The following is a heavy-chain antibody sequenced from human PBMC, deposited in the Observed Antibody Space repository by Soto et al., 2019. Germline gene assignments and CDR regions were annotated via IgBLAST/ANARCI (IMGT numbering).Heavy chain of an antibody. J-gene: IGHJ6*02. V-gene: IGHV3-23*01. CDR2: VSGSGGTS. D-gene: IGHD2-15*01. CDR1: GFTFSRYD. CDR3: SRYLGDYYYGMDV. Sequence: GGSLRLSCAASGFTFSRYDMNWVRQAPGKGLEWVSVVSGSGGTSYYADSVKGRFIISRDNSKNSLYLQMNSLRAEDTAVYYCSRYLGDYYYGMDVWGQGTTVTVSS.